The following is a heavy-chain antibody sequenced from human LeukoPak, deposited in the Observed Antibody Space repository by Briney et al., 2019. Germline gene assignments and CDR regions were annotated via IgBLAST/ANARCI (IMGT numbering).Heavy chain of an antibody. CDR2: VYPGDSVT. CDR1: GYIFANYW. Sequence: GESLNISCKGSGYIFANYWIGWVRQMPGKGLEWMGIVYPGDSVTRYGPSFQGQVTISADRPITTAYLQWSSLKASDTAMYYCVRFAYGSDFFPGHYWGQGTRVTVSS. D-gene: IGHD6-19*01. V-gene: IGHV5-51*01. CDR3: VRFAYGSDFFPGHY. J-gene: IGHJ4*02.